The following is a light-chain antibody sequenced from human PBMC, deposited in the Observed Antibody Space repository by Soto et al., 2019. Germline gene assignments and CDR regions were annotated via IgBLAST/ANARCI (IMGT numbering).Light chain of an antibody. J-gene: IGKJ5*01. CDR3: QQYNKRPPVT. V-gene: IGKV3-15*01. Sequence: EIVMTQSPATLSVSPGERVTLSCRASQGVSSDLAWYQQKPGQAPRLLIYGASIRATDIPARFSGSGFGTEFTLTISSLQSEDFALYYCQQYNKRPPVTFGQGTRLEIK. CDR2: GAS. CDR1: QGVSSD.